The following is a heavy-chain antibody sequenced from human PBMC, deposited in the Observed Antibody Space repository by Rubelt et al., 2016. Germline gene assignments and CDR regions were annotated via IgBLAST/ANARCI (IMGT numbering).Heavy chain of an antibody. D-gene: IGHD2-15*01. J-gene: IGHJ4*02. CDR3: TVQDAY. Sequence: VQLVESGGGVVQPGRSLRLSCAASGFSFSDSWMTWVRQAPGKGLEWVANIKQDGTEKYYVDSVKGRFTISRDNAKKTLYLQMDNMRVEDTALYYCTVQDAYWGQGTQVTVSS. V-gene: IGHV3-7*01. CDR1: GFSFSDSW. CDR2: IKQDGTEK.